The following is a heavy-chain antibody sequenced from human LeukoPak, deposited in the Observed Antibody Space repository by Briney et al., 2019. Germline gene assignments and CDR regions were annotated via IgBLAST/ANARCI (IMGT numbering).Heavy chain of an antibody. V-gene: IGHV4-61*01. J-gene: IGHJ3*02. D-gene: IGHD2-2*01. CDR2: IYYSGST. CDR1: GVSVSSGSYY. CDR3: AREDIVVVPAADAFDI. Sequence: SETLSLTCTVSGVSVSSGSYYWSWIRQPPGKGLEWVGYIYYSGSTNYNPSLKSRVTISVDTSKNQFSLKLSSVTAADTAVYYCAREDIVVVPAADAFDIWGQGTMVTVSS.